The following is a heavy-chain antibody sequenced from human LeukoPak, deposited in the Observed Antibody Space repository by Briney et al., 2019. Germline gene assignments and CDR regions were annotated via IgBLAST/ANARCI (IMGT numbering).Heavy chain of an antibody. D-gene: IGHD3-10*01. CDR2: IYTSGST. CDR1: GGSISSGPYY. Sequence: SETLSVTCTVSGGSISSGPYYWSWIRQPAGKGLEWIGRIYTSGSTNYNPFLKSRVTISLDTSKNQFSLKLSSVTAADTAVYYCARGGWFGESPFDYWGQGTLVTVSS. CDR3: ARGGWFGESPFDY. V-gene: IGHV4-61*02. J-gene: IGHJ4*02.